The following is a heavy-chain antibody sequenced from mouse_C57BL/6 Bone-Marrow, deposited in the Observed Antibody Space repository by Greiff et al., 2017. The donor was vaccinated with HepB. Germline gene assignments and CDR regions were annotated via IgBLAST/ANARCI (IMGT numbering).Heavy chain of an antibody. CDR2: IYPSDSET. Sequence: VQLQQPGAELVRPGSSVKLSCKASGYTFTSYWMDWVKQRPGQGLEWIGNIYPSDSETHYNQKFKDKATLTVDKSSSTAYMQLSSLTSEDSAVYYCAREVDQAWFAYWGQGTLVTVSA. V-gene: IGHV1-61*01. CDR3: AREVDQAWFAY. D-gene: IGHD1-1*02. CDR1: GYTFTSYW. J-gene: IGHJ3*01.